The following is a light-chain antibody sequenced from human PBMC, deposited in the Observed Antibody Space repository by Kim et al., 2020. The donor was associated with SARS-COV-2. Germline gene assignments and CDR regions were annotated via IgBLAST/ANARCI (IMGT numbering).Light chain of an antibody. Sequence: LSVSPGERAILSCRASQSVSSNLAWYQHKPGQAPRLLIYGASTRATGVPARFSGSGSGTEFTLTISSLQSEDFAVYYCQQSSKWYTFGQGTKLEI. CDR2: GAS. CDR1: QSVSSN. J-gene: IGKJ2*01. V-gene: IGKV3-15*01. CDR3: QQSSKWYT.